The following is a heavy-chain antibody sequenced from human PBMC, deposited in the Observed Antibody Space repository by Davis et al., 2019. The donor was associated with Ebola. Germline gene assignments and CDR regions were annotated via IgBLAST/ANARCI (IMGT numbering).Heavy chain of an antibody. J-gene: IGHJ5*02. CDR3: AKDSQSSGPWDFLDT. CDR2: ISYDGITY. Sequence: PGGSLRLSCAASRFSFRSYGMHWVRQAPGKGLEWVALISYDGITYFYADSVKGRFTISRDNSKNMLYLEMNGLRTEDTAVYYCAKDSQSSGPWDFLDTWGQGTLVTVSS. V-gene: IGHV3-30*18. CDR1: RFSFRSYG. D-gene: IGHD6-19*01.